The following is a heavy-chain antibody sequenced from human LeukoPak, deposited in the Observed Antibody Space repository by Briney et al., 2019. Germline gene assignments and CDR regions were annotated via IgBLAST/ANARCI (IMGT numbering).Heavy chain of an antibody. D-gene: IGHD1-14*01. CDR1: GFTFSNYW. CDR3: ARQPDY. V-gene: IGHV3-74*01. Sequence: SGGSLRLSCAVSGFTFSNYWMHWVRQAPGKGLVWVSHINSDGSRTNYAASVKGRFTISRDNAKNTLYLQMNSLRAEDTAVYYCARQPDYWGQGTLVTVSS. J-gene: IGHJ4*02. CDR2: INSDGSRT.